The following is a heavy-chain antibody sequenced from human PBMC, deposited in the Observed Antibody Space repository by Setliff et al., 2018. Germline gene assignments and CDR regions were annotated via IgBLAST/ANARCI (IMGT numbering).Heavy chain of an antibody. Sequence: GGSLRLSCGASGFTYNNCWVSWVRQAPGKGLEWLASINPDGSEKYYVDSVKGRFIISRDNAKNSLSLQMNSLRNEDTAVYYCARDVFDFRTGQAGPWGQGTLVTVSS. D-gene: IGHD3-3*01. CDR1: GFTYNNCW. CDR3: ARDVFDFRTGQAGP. V-gene: IGHV3-7*01. J-gene: IGHJ5*02. CDR2: INPDGSEK.